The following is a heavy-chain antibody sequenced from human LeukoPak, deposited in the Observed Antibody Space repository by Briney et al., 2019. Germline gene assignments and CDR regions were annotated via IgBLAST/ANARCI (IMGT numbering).Heavy chain of an antibody. CDR3: ARGAGYDFWSGSYYFDY. J-gene: IGHJ4*02. CDR2: INHSGST. Sequence: PSETLSLTCAVYGGSFSGYYWSWIRQPPGKELEWIGEINHSGSTNYNPSLKSRVTISVDTSKNQFSLKLSSVTAADTAVYYCARGAGYDFWSGSYYFDYWGQGTLATVSS. V-gene: IGHV4-34*01. D-gene: IGHD3-3*01. CDR1: GGSFSGYY.